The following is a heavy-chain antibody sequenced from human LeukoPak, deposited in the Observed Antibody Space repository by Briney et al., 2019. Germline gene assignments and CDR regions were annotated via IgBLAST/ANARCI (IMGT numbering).Heavy chain of an antibody. CDR3: ARGRMVRGVTWWFDP. V-gene: IGHV1-8*01. CDR2: MNPNSGNT. CDR1: GYIFTSYD. D-gene: IGHD3-10*01. Sequence: ASVKVSCKASGYIFTSYDINWVRQATGQGLEWMGWMNPNSGNTGCAQKFQGRVTMTRNTSISTAYMELSSLRSEDTAVYYCARGRMVRGVTWWFDPWGQGTLVTVSS. J-gene: IGHJ5*02.